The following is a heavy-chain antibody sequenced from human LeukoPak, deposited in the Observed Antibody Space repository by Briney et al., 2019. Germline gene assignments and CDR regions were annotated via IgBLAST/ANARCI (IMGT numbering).Heavy chain of an antibody. J-gene: IGHJ6*02. CDR2: IYYSGST. D-gene: IGHD5-12*01. V-gene: IGHV4-59*01. CDR1: GGSISSYY. CDR3: ARVWSGYDYYYYYGMDV. Sequence: PSETLSLTCTVSGGSISSYYWSWIRQPPGKGLEWIGYIYYSGSTNSNPSLKSRVTISVDTSKNQFSLKLSSVTAADTAVYYCARVWSGYDYYYYYGMDVWGQGTTVTVSS.